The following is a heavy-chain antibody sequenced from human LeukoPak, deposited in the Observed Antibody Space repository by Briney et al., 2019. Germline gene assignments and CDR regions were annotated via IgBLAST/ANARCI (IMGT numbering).Heavy chain of an antibody. Sequence: SGGSLRLSCAASGLTFSSYAMSWARQAPGKGLEWVSAISGSGGSTYYADSVKSRFTISRDNTKNTLYLQINSLRAEDTAVYYGANPPRGVCSGGRCYASHAFDIWGQGTMVTVSS. CDR1: GLTFSSYA. J-gene: IGHJ3*02. D-gene: IGHD2-15*01. V-gene: IGHV3-23*01. CDR2: ISGSGGST. CDR3: ANPPRGVCSGGRCYASHAFDI.